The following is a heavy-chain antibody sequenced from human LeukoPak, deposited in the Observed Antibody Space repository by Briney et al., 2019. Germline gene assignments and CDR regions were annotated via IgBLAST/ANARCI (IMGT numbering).Heavy chain of an antibody. CDR1: GFTFSSYW. CDR2: INSDGSST. D-gene: IGHD3-10*01. Sequence: GGSLRLSCAASGFTFSSYWMHWVRQAPGKGMVWVSRINSDGSSTSYADSVKGRFTISRDNAKNTLYLQMNSLRAEDTAVYYCARDHQFPMVRDSWGQGTLVTVSS. CDR3: ARDHQFPMVRDS. V-gene: IGHV3-74*01. J-gene: IGHJ4*02.